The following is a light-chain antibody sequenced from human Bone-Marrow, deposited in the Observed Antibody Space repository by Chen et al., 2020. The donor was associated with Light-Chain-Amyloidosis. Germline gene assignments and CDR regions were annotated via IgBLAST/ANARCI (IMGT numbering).Light chain of an antibody. Sequence: SYELAHPPAVSVSPGHAPRITCSGDDLPTKYAYWYQRKQGQGPVLVIHRDTERPTGISERFSVSSSGTTATLTISGVQAEDEADYHCQSADSSGTYEVIFGGGTKLTVL. CDR1: DLPTKY. CDR2: RDT. V-gene: IGLV3-25*03. J-gene: IGLJ2*01. CDR3: QSADSSGTYEVI.